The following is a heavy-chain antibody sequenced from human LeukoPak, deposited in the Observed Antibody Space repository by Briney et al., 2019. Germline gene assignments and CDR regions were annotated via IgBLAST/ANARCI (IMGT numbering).Heavy chain of an antibody. Sequence: PGRSLRLSCAASGFTFDDYAMHWVRQAPGKGLEWVSGISWNSGGIGYADSVKGRFTISRDNAKNSLYLQMNSLRAEDTALYYCAKDGYSSSWYGTAYNWFDPWGQGTLVTVSS. CDR1: GFTFDDYA. V-gene: IGHV3-9*01. D-gene: IGHD6-13*01. J-gene: IGHJ5*02. CDR2: ISWNSGGI. CDR3: AKDGYSSSWYGTAYNWFDP.